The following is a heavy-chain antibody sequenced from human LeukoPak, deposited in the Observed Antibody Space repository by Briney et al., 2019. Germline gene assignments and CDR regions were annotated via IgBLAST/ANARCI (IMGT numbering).Heavy chain of an antibody. CDR1: GYTFTRYG. Sequence: ASVKVSCKASGYTFTRYGISWVRQAPGQGLEWMGWINPNSGGTNYAQKFQGRVTMTRDTSISTAYMELSRLRSDDTAVYYCARWGPLTVFGTGDLWGRGTLVTVSS. CDR3: ARWGPLTVFGTGDL. J-gene: IGHJ2*01. CDR2: INPNSGGT. D-gene: IGHD1-1*01. V-gene: IGHV1-2*02.